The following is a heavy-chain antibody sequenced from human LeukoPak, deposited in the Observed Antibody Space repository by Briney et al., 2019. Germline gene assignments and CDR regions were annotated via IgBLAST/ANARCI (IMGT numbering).Heavy chain of an antibody. J-gene: IGHJ4*02. CDR3: ARDLVVGGTRYFDS. V-gene: IGHV1-2*02. Sequence: ASVKVSCKASGYTFTSYGISWVRQAPGQGLEWMGWINPNSGGTDYAQKLQGRVTMTRDTSISTAYMELSRLRSDDTAVYYCARDLVVGGTRYFDSWGQGTLVTVSS. D-gene: IGHD1-26*01. CDR1: GYTFTSYG. CDR2: INPNSGGT.